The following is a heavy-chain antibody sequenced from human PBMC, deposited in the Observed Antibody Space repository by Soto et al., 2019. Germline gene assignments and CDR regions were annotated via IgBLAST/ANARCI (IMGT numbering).Heavy chain of an antibody. V-gene: IGHV4-59*01. CDR2: IFYSGST. D-gene: IGHD5-18*01. J-gene: IGHJ5*02. CDR1: GGSISNYY. Sequence: SETLSLTCTVSGGSISNYYWSWIRQPPGRGLEWIGHIFYSGSTNYNPALKSRVTISVDTSKSQFSLKLSSVTAADTAVYYCAKVSGYNYGYFRWFDPCGQGSLVTVSS. CDR3: AKVSGYNYGYFRWFDP.